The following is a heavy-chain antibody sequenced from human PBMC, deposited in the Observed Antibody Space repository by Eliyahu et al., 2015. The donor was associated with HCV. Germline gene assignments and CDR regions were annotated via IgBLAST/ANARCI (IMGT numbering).Heavy chain of an antibody. Sequence: QVTLRESGPALVKPTQTLTLTCTFSGFSLSTSGMCVSWIRQPPGKALEWLARIDWDDDKYYSTSLKTRLTISKDTSKNQVVLTMTNMDPVDTATYYCARIRRTGAARHWYFDLWGRGTLVTVSS. CDR1: GFSLSTSGMC. J-gene: IGHJ2*01. CDR2: IDWDDDK. D-gene: IGHD6-6*01. V-gene: IGHV2-70*15. CDR3: ARIRRTGAARHWYFDL.